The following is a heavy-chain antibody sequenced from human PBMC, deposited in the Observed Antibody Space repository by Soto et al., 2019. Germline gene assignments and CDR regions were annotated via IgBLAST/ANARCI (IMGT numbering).Heavy chain of an antibody. CDR1: GYNFNNRW. CDR3: ARRGIAMEYSDY. V-gene: IGHV5-51*01. D-gene: IGHD2-21*01. J-gene: IGHJ4*02. CDR2: IYPGDSDT. Sequence: EVQLVQSGAEVKKPGESLKISCQGSGYNFNNRWIAWVRQMPGKGLEWMGVIYPGDSDTRYSPSFQGQVSISADKSINTAYLQWSSLKASDTAIYYCARRGIAMEYSDYWGQGTLVTVSS.